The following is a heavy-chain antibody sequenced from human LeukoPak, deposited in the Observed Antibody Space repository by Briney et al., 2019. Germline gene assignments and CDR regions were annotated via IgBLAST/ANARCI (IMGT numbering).Heavy chain of an antibody. J-gene: IGHJ4*02. V-gene: IGHV1-2*02. CDR3: ASRRAYYYDSSGYYDIDY. CDR1: GYTFTGYY. Sequence: ASVKVSCKASGYTFTGYYIHWVGQAPGQGLEWMGWINPNSGGTNYAQKFQGRVTMTRDTSISTAYMELSRLRSDDTAVYYCASRRAYYYDSSGYYDIDYWGQGTLVTVSS. CDR2: INPNSGGT. D-gene: IGHD3-22*01.